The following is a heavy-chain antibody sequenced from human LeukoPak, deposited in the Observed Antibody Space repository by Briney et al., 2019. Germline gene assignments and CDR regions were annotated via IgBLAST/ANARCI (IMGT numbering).Heavy chain of an antibody. J-gene: IGHJ3*02. CDR3: ARETGYYDSSGYWDLAFDI. D-gene: IGHD3-22*01. CDR2: IYYSGST. Sequence: SETLSLTCAVYGGSFSGYYWSWIRQPPGKGLEWIGYIYYSGSTNYNPSLKSRVTISVDTSKNQFSLKLSSVTAADTAVYYCARETGYYDSSGYWDLAFDIWGQGTMVTVSS. CDR1: GGSFSGYY. V-gene: IGHV4-59*01.